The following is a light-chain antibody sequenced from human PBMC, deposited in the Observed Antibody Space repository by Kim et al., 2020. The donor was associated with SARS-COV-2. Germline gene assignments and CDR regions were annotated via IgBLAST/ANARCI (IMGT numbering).Light chain of an antibody. J-gene: IGKJ5*01. CDR2: AAS. V-gene: IGKV1-39*01. CDR1: QSISNY. CDR3: QQSCRTPQIT. Sequence: DIQMTQSPSSLSAFVGDRVTIACRASQSISNYLSWYQQKPGKAPKLLISAASTLQSGVPSRFSGSGSGTDFTLTITSLQPEDFATYYCQQSCRTPQITFGQGTRLEIK.